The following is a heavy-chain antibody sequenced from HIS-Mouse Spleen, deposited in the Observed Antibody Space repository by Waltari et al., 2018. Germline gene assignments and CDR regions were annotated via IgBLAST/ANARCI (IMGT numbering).Heavy chain of an antibody. Sequence: QVQLQESGPGLVKPSETLSLTCTVSGYSISSGYYWGWIRQPPGKGLEWIGSIYHSGRTYYNPSLRSRVTISVDTSKNQFSLKLSSVTAADTAVYYCARDRRDYYGSGSYYDYWGQGTLVTVSS. J-gene: IGHJ4*02. CDR1: GYSISSGYY. D-gene: IGHD3-10*01. CDR3: ARDRRDYYGSGSYYDY. CDR2: IYHSGRT. V-gene: IGHV4-38-2*02.